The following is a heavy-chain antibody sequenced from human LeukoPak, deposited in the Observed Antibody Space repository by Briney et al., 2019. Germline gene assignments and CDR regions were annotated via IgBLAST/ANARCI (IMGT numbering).Heavy chain of an antibody. CDR3: ARVIRGIAAAGQFYYYYYMDV. CDR2: IYYSGST. D-gene: IGHD6-13*01. V-gene: IGHV4-59*12. CDR1: GGSISSYY. J-gene: IGHJ6*03. Sequence: SETLSLTCTVSGGSISSYYWSWIRQPPGKGLEWSGYIYYSGSTNYNPSLKSRVTISVDTSKNQFSLKLSSVTAADTAVYYCARVIRGIAAAGQFYYYYYMDVWGKGTTVTVSS.